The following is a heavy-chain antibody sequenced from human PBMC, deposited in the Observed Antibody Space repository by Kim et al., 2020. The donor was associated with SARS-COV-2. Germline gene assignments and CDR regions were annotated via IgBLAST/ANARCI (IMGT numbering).Heavy chain of an antibody. J-gene: IGHJ4*02. CDR3: AKAGYGQFH. CDR1: GFTFSSYG. CDR2: ISYDGNNK. D-gene: IGHD2-15*01. V-gene: IGHV3-30*18. Sequence: GGSLRLSCAASGFTFSSYGMHWVRQAPGKGLEWVAVISYDGNNKYYADSVKGRFTISRDNSKNTLYLQMNSLRAEDTAVYYCAKAGYGQFHWGQGTLVTVSS.